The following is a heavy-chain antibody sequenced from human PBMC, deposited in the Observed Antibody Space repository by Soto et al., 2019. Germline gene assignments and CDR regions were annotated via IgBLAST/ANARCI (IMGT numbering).Heavy chain of an antibody. V-gene: IGHV4-31*03. CDR2: IYYSGST. CDR3: ARDLSTYYYGSGYNWFDP. Sequence: SPSLTCTFCGGSSSSGCYSWSWIRKHPGKGLEWIGYIYYSGSTYYNPSLKSRVTISVDTSKNQFSLKLSSVTTADTAVYYCARDLSTYYYGSGYNWFDPWGQGTLVTVSS. CDR1: GGSSSSGCYS. D-gene: IGHD3-10*01. J-gene: IGHJ5*02.